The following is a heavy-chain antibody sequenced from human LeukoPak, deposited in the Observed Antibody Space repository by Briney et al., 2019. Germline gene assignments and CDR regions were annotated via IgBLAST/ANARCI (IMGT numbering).Heavy chain of an antibody. V-gene: IGHV4-31*03. CDR3: ARDLRPYNYGSGSQLQGAFDI. CDR1: GGSISRGGSY. D-gene: IGHD3-10*01. Sequence: SETLSLTCTLSGGSISRGGSYWSWIRQHPGKGLEWIGYIYYSGSTYYKPSLKRRVTITVDTSKNQFSLKLSSVTAADRAVYYSARDLRPYNYGSGSQLQGAFDIWGQGTMVTVSS. J-gene: IGHJ3*02. CDR2: IYYSGST.